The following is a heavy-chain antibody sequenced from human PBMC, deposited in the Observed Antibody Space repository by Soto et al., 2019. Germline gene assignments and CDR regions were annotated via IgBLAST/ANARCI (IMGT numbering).Heavy chain of an antibody. Sequence: QVQLQESGPGLVKPSETLSLTCTVSGGSISSYYWSWIRQPPGKGLEWIGYIYYSGITNYNPSLNSRVTISGDTSKNQFSLKLSSVTSADPAVYSCASAWGRVFDYWGQGTLVTVSS. CDR2: IYYSGIT. V-gene: IGHV4-59*01. D-gene: IGHD3-16*01. J-gene: IGHJ4*02. CDR1: GGSISSYY. CDR3: ASAWGRVFDY.